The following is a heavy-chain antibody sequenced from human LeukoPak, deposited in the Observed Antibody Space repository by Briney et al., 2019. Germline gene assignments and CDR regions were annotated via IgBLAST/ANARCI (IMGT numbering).Heavy chain of an antibody. J-gene: IGHJ4*02. V-gene: IGHV1-2*02. CDR3: ARTNYYDDSGYFLGY. CDR2: INPSSGDT. D-gene: IGHD3-22*01. Sequence: ASVKVSCKPSVYSFTGYYVHWVRTAPGQGRGRVGWINPSSGDTNYEQNLQGRVTMNRDTSISTAYLELRSLRSADAAVYYCARTNYYDDSGYFLGYWGQGTLVTVSS. CDR1: VYSFTGYY.